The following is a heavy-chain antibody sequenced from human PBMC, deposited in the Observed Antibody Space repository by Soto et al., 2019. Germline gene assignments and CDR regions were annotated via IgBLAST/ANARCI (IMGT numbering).Heavy chain of an antibody. D-gene: IGHD2-21*01. CDR2: IIPIFGTA. V-gene: IGHV1-69*13. J-gene: IGHJ6*02. Sequence: SVKFSCKASGGTFSSYAISWVRQALGQGLEWMGGIIPIFGTANYAQKFQGRVTITADESTSTAYMELSSLRSEDTAVYYCARGDVLSYYYGMDVWGQGTTVTVSS. CDR1: GGTFSSYA. CDR3: ARGDVLSYYYGMDV.